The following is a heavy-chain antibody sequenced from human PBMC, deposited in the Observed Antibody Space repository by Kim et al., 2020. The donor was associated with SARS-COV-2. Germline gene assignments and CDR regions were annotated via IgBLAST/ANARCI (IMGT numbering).Heavy chain of an antibody. CDR3: AGGRQQLSYYYGMDV. J-gene: IGHJ6*02. D-gene: IGHD6-13*01. Sequence: GGSLRLSCAASGFTFSSYDMHWVRQATGKGLEWVSAIGTAGDTYYSASVKSRSTISRENAKNSLYYQMNSLRAGDTAVYYCAGGRQQLSYYYGMDVWGQGTLVTVSS. CDR2: IGTAGDT. V-gene: IGHV3-13*04. CDR1: GFTFSSYD.